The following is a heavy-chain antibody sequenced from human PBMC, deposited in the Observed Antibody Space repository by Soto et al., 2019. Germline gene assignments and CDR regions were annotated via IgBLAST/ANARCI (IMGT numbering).Heavy chain of an antibody. Sequence: GGSLRLSCAASGFTFSSYAMSWVRQAPGKGLEWVSAISGSGGSTYYADSVKGRFTISRDNSKNTLYLQMNSLRAEDTAVYYCAKDPADYDYVWGSYRQEYYFDYWGQGTLVTVSS. CDR2: ISGSGGST. CDR1: GFTFSSYA. J-gene: IGHJ4*02. D-gene: IGHD3-16*02. CDR3: AKDPADYDYVWGSYRQEYYFDY. V-gene: IGHV3-23*01.